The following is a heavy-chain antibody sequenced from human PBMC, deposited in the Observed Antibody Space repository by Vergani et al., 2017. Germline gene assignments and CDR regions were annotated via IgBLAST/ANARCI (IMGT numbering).Heavy chain of an antibody. CDR2: IYYSGST. Sequence: QLQLQESGPGLVKPSETLSLTCTVSGGSISSSSYYWGWIRQPPGKGLEWIGSIYYSGSTYYNPSLKSRVTISVDTSKNQFSLKLSSVTAADTAVYYCARDGPGIAADFHPNWFDPGGQGTLVTVSS. J-gene: IGHJ5*02. D-gene: IGHD6-13*01. V-gene: IGHV4-39*07. CDR3: ARDGPGIAADFHPNWFDP. CDR1: GGSISSSSYY.